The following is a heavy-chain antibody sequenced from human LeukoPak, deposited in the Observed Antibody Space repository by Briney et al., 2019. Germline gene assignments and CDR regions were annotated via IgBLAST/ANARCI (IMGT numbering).Heavy chain of an antibody. CDR1: GGSFSGYY. V-gene: IGHV4-34*01. J-gene: IGHJ6*02. CDR3: ARGSNKKKGYSSSWYLDRSYYYYGMDV. Sequence: PSETLSLTCAVYGGSFSGYYWSWIRQPPGKGLEWIREINHSGSTNYNPSLKSRVTISVDTSRNQFSLKLSSVTAADTAVYYCARGSNKKKGYSSSWYLDRSYYYYGMDVWGQGTTVTVSS. D-gene: IGHD6-13*01. CDR2: INHSGST.